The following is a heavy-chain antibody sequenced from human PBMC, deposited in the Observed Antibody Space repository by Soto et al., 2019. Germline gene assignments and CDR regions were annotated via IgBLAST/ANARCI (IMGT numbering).Heavy chain of an antibody. J-gene: IGHJ4*02. CDR1: GFTFSSYA. Sequence: GGSRRLLWAVSGFTFSSYAMSWVRQPPGKGLEWVSAISGSGGSTYYADSVKGRFTISRDNSKNTLYLQMNSLRAEDTAVYYCAKDLTMSEMYFDYWGQGTLVSVFS. CDR2: ISGSGGST. V-gene: IGHV3-23*01. D-gene: IGHD3-10*02. CDR3: AKDLTMSEMYFDY.